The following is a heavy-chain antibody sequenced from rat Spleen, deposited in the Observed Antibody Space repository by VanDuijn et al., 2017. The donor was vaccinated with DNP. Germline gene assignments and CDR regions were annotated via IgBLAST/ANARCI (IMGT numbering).Heavy chain of an antibody. Sequence: QVQLKESGPGLVQPSQTLSLTCTVSGFSLTTYGVAWVRQPPGKGLEWIAAISSGGDTHYNSALKSRLSISRDISERQVFLKVNSLQTADTAIYFCSKDSYGYNFDYWGQGVMVTVSS. V-gene: IGHV2S12*01. J-gene: IGHJ2*01. D-gene: IGHD1-6*01. CDR1: GFSLTTYG. CDR2: ISSGGDT. CDR3: SKDSYGYNFDY.